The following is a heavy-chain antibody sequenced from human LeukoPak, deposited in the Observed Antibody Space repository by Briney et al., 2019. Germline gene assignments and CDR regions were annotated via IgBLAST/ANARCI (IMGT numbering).Heavy chain of an antibody. Sequence: SQTLSLTCTVSGGSISSGGYYWSWIRQHPGKGLEWIGYIYYSGSTYYNPSLKSRVTISVDTSKNQFSLKLSSVTAADTAVYYCARDLVSSSWGMDVCGQGTTVTVSS. CDR2: IYYSGST. V-gene: IGHV4-31*03. D-gene: IGHD6-13*01. J-gene: IGHJ6*02. CDR3: ARDLVSSSWGMDV. CDR1: GGSISSGGYY.